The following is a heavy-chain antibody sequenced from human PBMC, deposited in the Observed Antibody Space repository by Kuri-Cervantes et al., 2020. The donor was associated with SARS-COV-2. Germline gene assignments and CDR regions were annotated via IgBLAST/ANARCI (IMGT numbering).Heavy chain of an antibody. CDR1: GHTFTGYY. V-gene: IGHV1-2*02. J-gene: IGHJ4*02. Sequence: ASVKVSCKASGHTFTGYYMHWVRQAPGQGLEWMGWINPNSGGTNYAQKFQGRVTMTRDTSISTAYMELSSLRSEDTAVYYCATHAAIFGVVLPDYWGQGTLVTVSS. D-gene: IGHD3-3*01. CDR2: INPNSGGT. CDR3: ATHAAIFGVVLPDY.